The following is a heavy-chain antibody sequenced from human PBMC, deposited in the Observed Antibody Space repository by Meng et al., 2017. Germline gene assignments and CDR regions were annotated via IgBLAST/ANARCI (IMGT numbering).Heavy chain of an antibody. D-gene: IGHD5-12*01. CDR1: GGSFSGYV. J-gene: IGHJ5*02. CDR2: INHSGST. V-gene: IGHV4-34*01. Sequence: QREKWGAGLLTPSESLTLPCSVYGGSFSGYVWSWVRQPPGKGLEWIGGINHSGSTNYNPSLKSRVTISVDTSKNQFSLKLRSVTAADTAVYYCARGRSIVATRVAWFDPWGQGTLVTVSS. CDR3: ARGRSIVATRVAWFDP.